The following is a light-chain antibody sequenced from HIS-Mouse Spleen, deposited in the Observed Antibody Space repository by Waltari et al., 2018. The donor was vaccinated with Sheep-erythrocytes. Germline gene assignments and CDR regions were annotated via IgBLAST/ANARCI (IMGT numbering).Light chain of an antibody. Sequence: SYELTQPPSVSVSPGQTASIPCSGDKLGDKYACWYQQKPGQYPVLVIYQDSKRPSGIPERFSGSNSGNTATLTISGTQAMDEADYYCQAWDSSTAWNVVFGGGTKLTVL. CDR3: QAWDSSTAWNVV. V-gene: IGLV3-1*01. CDR1: KLGDKY. J-gene: IGLJ2*01. CDR2: QDS.